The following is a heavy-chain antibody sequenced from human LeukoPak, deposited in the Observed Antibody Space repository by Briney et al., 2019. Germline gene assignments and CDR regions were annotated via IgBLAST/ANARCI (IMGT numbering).Heavy chain of an antibody. J-gene: IGHJ6*03. Sequence: GGSLRLSCAASGFTFSSFSMNWVRQAPGKGLEWVSSISSSSSSYIYYADSVKGRFTISRDNSKNTLYLQMNSLRAEDTAVYYCAKGGYGSGSYLWGSYYYMDVWGKGTTVTISS. CDR3: AKGGYGSGSYLWGSYYYMDV. CDR1: GFTFSSFS. CDR2: ISSSSSSYI. V-gene: IGHV3-21*01. D-gene: IGHD3-10*01.